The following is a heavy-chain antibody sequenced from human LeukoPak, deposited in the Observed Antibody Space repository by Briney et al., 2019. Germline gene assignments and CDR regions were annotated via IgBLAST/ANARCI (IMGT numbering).Heavy chain of an antibody. V-gene: IGHV3-30-3*01. CDR3: ARDKVWFGELKDYYGMDV. CDR2: ISYDGSNK. Sequence: GGSLRLSCAASGFTFSSYAMHWVRQAPGKGLEWVAVISYDGSNKYYADSVKGRFTISRDNSKNTLYLQMNSLRAEDTAVYYCARDKVWFGELKDYYGMDVWGQGTTVTVSS. J-gene: IGHJ6*02. D-gene: IGHD3-10*01. CDR1: GFTFSSYA.